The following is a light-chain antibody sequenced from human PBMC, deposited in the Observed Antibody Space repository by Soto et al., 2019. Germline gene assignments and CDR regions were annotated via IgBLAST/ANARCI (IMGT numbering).Light chain of an antibody. CDR3: QQYTNWPPWK. J-gene: IGKJ1*01. CDR1: QSVSSN. Sequence: EIVMTQSPATLSVSPGERATLSCRASQSVSSNLAWYQQKPGQAPRLLIYGASTRATGIAARFSGSGSGTEFTLTISSLQSEYFAVYYCQQYTNWPPWKFGQGTKVDIK. CDR2: GAS. V-gene: IGKV3-15*01.